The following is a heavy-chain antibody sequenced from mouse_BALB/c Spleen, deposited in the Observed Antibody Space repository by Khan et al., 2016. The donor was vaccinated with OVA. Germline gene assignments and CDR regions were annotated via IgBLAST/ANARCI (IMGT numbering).Heavy chain of an antibody. CDR2: INSDGTYT. V-gene: IGHV5-6*01. Sequence: EVQLVESGGGLVQPGGSRKLSCAASGFTFSNYGMSWVRQIPDKRLEWVATINSDGTYTYYPDSVKGRFTISRNNAKKPLYLDMRSLQFEDTARYYCASHLTGSFAYWGQGTLVTVSA. CDR1: GFTFSNYG. CDR3: ASHLTGSFAY. D-gene: IGHD4-1*01. J-gene: IGHJ3*01.